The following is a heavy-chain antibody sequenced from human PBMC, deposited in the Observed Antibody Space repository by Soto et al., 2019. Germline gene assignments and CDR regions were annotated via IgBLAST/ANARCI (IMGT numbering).Heavy chain of an antibody. CDR2: IYYSGST. Sequence: SETLSLTFTVSGGSISSYYWSWIRQPPGKGLEWIGYIYYSGSTNYNPSLKSRVTISVDTSKKQFSLKLSSVTATDTAVYYCAGAFRGWLPITGTTGYYYYMDVWGKGTTVTVSS. V-gene: IGHV4-59*08. CDR1: GGSISSYY. J-gene: IGHJ6*03. D-gene: IGHD1-7*01. CDR3: AGAFRGWLPITGTTGYYYYMDV.